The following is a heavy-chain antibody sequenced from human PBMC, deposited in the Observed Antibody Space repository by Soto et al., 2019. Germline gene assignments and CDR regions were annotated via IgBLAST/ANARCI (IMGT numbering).Heavy chain of an antibody. V-gene: IGHV4-34*01. J-gene: IGHJ4*02. CDR2: INHSGST. D-gene: IGHD1-7*01. Sequence: SETLSLTCAVYGGSFSGYYWSWIRQPPGKGLEWIGEINHSGSTTYNPSLKSRVTMSVDTSESQFSLKLSSVTAADTAVYYCANRLSGTSYDYWGQGTLVTVSS. CDR1: GGSFSGYY. CDR3: ANRLSGTSYDY.